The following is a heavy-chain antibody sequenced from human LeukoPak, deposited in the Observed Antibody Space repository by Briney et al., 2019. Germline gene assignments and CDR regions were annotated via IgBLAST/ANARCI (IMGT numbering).Heavy chain of an antibody. CDR1: GFTFSGSA. CDR3: TSPNSGSYYADY. D-gene: IGHD1-26*01. Sequence: GGSLRLSCAASGFTFSGSAVHWVRQASGKGLEWVGRIRSKTNSYATAYAASVKGRFTTSRDDSKNTAYLQMNSLKTEDTAVYYCTSPNSGSYYADYWGQGTLVTVSS. CDR2: IRSKTNSYAT. J-gene: IGHJ4*02. V-gene: IGHV3-73*01.